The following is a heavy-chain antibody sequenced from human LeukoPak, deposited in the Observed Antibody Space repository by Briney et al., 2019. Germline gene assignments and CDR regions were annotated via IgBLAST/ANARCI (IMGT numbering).Heavy chain of an antibody. CDR3: AKGTSSWQEFDS. D-gene: IGHD6-13*01. CDR2: ISYDGSNK. Sequence: PGGSLRLSCAASGFTFSSYGMHWVRQAAGKGLEWGAVISYDGSNKYYADYVKGRFTISRDNSKNTLYLQMNSLSAEDTALYYCAKGTSSWQEFDSWGQGTLVTVSS. V-gene: IGHV3-30*18. J-gene: IGHJ4*02. CDR1: GFTFSSYG.